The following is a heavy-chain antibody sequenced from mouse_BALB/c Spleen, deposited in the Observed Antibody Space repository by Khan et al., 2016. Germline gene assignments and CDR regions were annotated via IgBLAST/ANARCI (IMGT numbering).Heavy chain of an antibody. Sequence: QIQLVQSGPELKKPGETVKISCKASGYTFTDYSMHWVKQAPGKGLKWMGWINTETGEPTYADDFKGRFAFSLETSASTAYLQINNLKNEDTATYSCARQYGNYVWFAYWGQGTLVTVSA. CDR2: INTETGEP. D-gene: IGHD2-10*02. V-gene: IGHV9-2-1*01. CDR3: ARQYGNYVWFAY. J-gene: IGHJ3*01. CDR1: GYTFTDYS.